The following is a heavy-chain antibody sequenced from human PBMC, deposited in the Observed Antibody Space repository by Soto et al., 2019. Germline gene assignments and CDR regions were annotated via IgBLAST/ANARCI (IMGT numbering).Heavy chain of an antibody. J-gene: IGHJ4*01. CDR1: GFTFSNNP. V-gene: IGHV3-30*01. Sequence: SLRLSGVGAGFTFSNNPMHCVRQARGRSLECGAFISYDSREIFYEDSVKGRFTLSRDNPENTLFLHMNSPPADDTAVYYCAIARVADSSLNHWRQGILVTVSS. CDR2: ISYDSREI. D-gene: IGHD3-3*01. CDR3: AIARVADSSLNH.